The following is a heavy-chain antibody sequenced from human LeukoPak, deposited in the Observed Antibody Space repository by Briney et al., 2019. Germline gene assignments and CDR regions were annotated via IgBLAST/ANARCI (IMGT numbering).Heavy chain of an antibody. V-gene: IGHV1-2*02. J-gene: IGHJ4*02. CDR3: ARDSPYSEVVVPAASSHY. D-gene: IGHD2-2*01. CDR1: GYTFTGYY. Sequence: GASVKVSCKASGYTFTGYYMHWVRQAPGQGLEWMGWINPNSGGTNYAQKFQGRVTMTRDTSISTAYMELSRLRSDDTAVYYCARDSPYSEVVVPAASSHYWGREPWSPSPQ. CDR2: INPNSGGT.